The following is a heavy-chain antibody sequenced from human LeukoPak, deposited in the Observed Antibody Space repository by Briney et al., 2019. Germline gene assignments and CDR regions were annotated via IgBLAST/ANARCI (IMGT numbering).Heavy chain of an antibody. Sequence: SETLSLTCTVSGYSISSGYYWGWIRQPPGKGLEWIGSIYYSGSTYYNPSLKSRVTISVDTSKNQFSLKLSSVTAADTAVYYCATQTSDSSSSVYDYWGQGTLVTVSS. V-gene: IGHV4-38-2*02. J-gene: IGHJ4*02. D-gene: IGHD6-6*01. CDR2: IYYSGST. CDR3: ATQTSDSSSSVYDY. CDR1: GYSISSGYY.